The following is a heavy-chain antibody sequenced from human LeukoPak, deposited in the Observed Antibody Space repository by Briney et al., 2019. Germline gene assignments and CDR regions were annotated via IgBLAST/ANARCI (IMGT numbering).Heavy chain of an antibody. D-gene: IGHD4-17*01. CDR1: GGSISSYY. CDR3: ARARPVDYGDSGDFDY. Sequence: PSETLSLTCTVSGGSISSYYWCCIRQPPGKGLEWTGYIYYSGSTNYNPSLKSRVTISVDTSKNQFSLKLSSVTAADTAVYYCARARPVDYGDSGDFDYWGQGTLVTVSS. V-gene: IGHV4-59*08. CDR2: IYYSGST. J-gene: IGHJ4*02.